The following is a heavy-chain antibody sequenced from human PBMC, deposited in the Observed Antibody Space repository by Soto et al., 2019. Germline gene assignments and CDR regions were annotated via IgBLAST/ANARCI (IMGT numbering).Heavy chain of an antibody. CDR3: ARELRDQLLGPGDY. CDR1: GFTFSNYP. J-gene: IGHJ4*02. CDR2: ISYDGRNK. Sequence: QVQLVESGGGVVQPGRSLRLSCAASGFTFSNYPMRWVRQAPGKGLEWVALISYDGRNKYYADSVKGRFTISRDNSKNTLYLQMNSLRAEDTAVYHCARELRDQLLGPGDYWGQGTLVTVSS. D-gene: IGHD2-2*01. V-gene: IGHV3-30*04.